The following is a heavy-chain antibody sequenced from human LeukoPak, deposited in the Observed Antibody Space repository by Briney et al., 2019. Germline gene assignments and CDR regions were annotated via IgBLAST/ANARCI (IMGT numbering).Heavy chain of an antibody. CDR1: GFTFRSYW. CDR3: AREYFYGSGSYYNGY. CDR2: IKQDGNEK. Sequence: GGSLRLSCAASGFTFRSYWMTWVRQAPGRGLEWVANIKQDGNEKYYVDSVKGRFTISRDNAKNSLYLQMNSLRAEDTAVYYCAREYFYGSGSYYNGYWGQGALVTVSS. J-gene: IGHJ4*02. D-gene: IGHD3-10*01. V-gene: IGHV3-7*04.